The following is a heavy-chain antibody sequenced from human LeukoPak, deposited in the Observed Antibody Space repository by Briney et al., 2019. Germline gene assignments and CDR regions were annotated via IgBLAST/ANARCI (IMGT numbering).Heavy chain of an antibody. V-gene: IGHV3-30*02. D-gene: IGHD1-1*01. CDR3: SKLKATRTDPFDY. CDR2: IRYDGSIK. Sequence: GGSLRLSCAASGFTFSSYGMHWVRQAPGKGLEWVAFIRYDGSIKYYADSVKGRFTISRDNSKNTLYLEMNSLRNEDTAVYYCSKLKATRTDPFDYWGQGTLVTVSS. J-gene: IGHJ4*02. CDR1: GFTFSSYG.